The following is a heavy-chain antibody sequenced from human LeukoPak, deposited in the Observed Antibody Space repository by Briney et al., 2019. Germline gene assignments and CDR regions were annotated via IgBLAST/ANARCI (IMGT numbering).Heavy chain of an antibody. J-gene: IGHJ4*02. V-gene: IGHV3-30*03. CDR2: ISYDGSNK. Sequence: GGSLRLSCAASGFTFSSYGMHWVRQAPGKGLEWVAVISYDGSNKYYADSVKGRFTISRDTAKDSLYLQLNSLRAEDTALYYCARDRGWLQYIDYWGQGTLVTVPS. CDR3: ARDRGWLQYIDY. D-gene: IGHD5-24*01. CDR1: GFTFSSYG.